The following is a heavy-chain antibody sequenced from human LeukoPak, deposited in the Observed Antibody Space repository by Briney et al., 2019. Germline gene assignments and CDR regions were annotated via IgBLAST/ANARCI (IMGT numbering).Heavy chain of an antibody. J-gene: IGHJ4*02. CDR3: AKDVSVGGDYFDY. Sequence: GSLRLSCAASGFIFSNYWMHWGRLAPGKGLEWLAFIRSDGSNKYYVDSVKGRFTVSRDNSKNTMYLQMKSLRAEDTAVYYCAKDVSVGGDYFDYWGQGTMVTVSS. CDR2: IRSDGSNK. D-gene: IGHD3-10*01. V-gene: IGHV3-30*02. CDR1: GFIFSNYW.